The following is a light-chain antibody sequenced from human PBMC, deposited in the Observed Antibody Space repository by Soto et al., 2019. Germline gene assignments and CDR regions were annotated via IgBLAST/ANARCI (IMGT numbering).Light chain of an antibody. CDR1: SFNIGNNY. J-gene: IGLJ2*01. CDR2: DNN. Sequence: QSVLTQPPSVSAAPGQKVTISCSGSSFNIGNNYVAWYQQLPGTAPKLLTYDNNKRPSGIPDRFSGSKSGTSATLGITGLQTGDEADYYCGTWDSSLSAGVFGGGTKLTVL. CDR3: GTWDSSLSAGV. V-gene: IGLV1-51*01.